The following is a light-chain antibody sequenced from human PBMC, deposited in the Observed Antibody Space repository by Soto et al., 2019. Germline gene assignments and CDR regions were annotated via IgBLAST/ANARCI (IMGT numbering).Light chain of an antibody. CDR1: QSVSSSY. CDR3: QQYNNWPPTWT. J-gene: IGKJ1*01. CDR2: GAS. V-gene: IGKV3-15*01. Sequence: EIAMTQSLGTLSLSPGEKAALSWLARQSVSSSYLAWYQQKPGQPPRLLIYGASTRATDIPARFTGSGSGTEFTLTISSLQSEDFAIYYCQQYNNWPPTWTFGQGTKVDIK.